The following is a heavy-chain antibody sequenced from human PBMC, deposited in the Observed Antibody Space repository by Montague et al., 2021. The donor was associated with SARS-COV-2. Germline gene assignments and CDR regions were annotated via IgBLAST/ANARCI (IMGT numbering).Heavy chain of an antibody. V-gene: IGHV2-70*01. CDR1: GFSLTTRGLC. CDR3: ARIKNCSASGTSADGYFDL. CDR2: IEWDDDE. D-gene: IGHD3-10*01. Sequence: PALVKPTQTLTLTCTLSGFSLTTRGLCVNWIRQPPGKALEWLAHIEWDDDEYYSMSLKTRLTISKDTSKNQVVLTMTNMDPVDTATYYCARIKNCSASGTSADGYFDLWGRGTLVTVSS. J-gene: IGHJ2*01.